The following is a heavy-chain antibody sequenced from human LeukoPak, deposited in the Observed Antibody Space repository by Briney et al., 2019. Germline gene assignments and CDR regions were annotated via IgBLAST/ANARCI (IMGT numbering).Heavy chain of an antibody. D-gene: IGHD5-24*01. J-gene: IGHJ4*02. CDR1: GGSISSSSYY. Sequence: SETLSLTCTVSGGSISSSSYYWGWIRQPPGKGLEWIGSIYYSGSTYYNPSLKSRVTISVDTSKNQFSLKLSSVTAADTAVYYCARGGMASRRFKYWGQGTLVTVSS. CDR2: IYYSGST. V-gene: IGHV4-39*07. CDR3: ARGGMASRRFKY.